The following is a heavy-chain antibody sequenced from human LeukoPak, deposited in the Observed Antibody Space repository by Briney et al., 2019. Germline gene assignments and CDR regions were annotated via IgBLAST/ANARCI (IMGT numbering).Heavy chain of an antibody. J-gene: IGHJ3*02. Sequence: SQALSLTCAISGDSVSSNSPTWNWIRQSPSRGLEWLGRTYYRSKWYNDYAVSVKSRITINPDTSKNQFSLQLNSVTPEDTAVYYCARDPRGGGHTLNAFDIWGQGTMVTVSS. D-gene: IGHD2-15*01. CDR2: TYYRSKWYN. CDR3: ARDPRGGGHTLNAFDI. CDR1: GDSVSSNSPT. V-gene: IGHV6-1*01.